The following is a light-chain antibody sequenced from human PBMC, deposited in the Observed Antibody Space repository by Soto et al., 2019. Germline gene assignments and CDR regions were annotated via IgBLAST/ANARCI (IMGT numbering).Light chain of an antibody. V-gene: IGKV1-5*01. Sequence: DVQLTQSPSTLSASVGDSVTITCRASQNVTTSLAWYQHKPGKAPKLLMFDASNLESGVPSRFSGSEAGTECTLSISSLHSDDLATYYCQQYDYSRTFGQGTKVDIK. J-gene: IGKJ1*01. CDR3: QQYDYSRT. CDR2: DAS. CDR1: QNVTTS.